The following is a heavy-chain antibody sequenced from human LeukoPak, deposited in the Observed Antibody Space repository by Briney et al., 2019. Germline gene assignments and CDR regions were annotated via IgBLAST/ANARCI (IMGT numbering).Heavy chain of an antibody. CDR1: GGTFSSYA. CDR2: IGAYNGNT. D-gene: IGHD3-22*01. V-gene: IGHV1-18*01. CDR3: ARTIVVETPWYFDL. Sequence: ASVKVSCKASGGTFSSYAISWVRQAPGQGLEWMGWIGAYNGNTNYAQKLQGRVTMTTDTSTSTAYMELRSLRSDDTAVYYCARTIVVETPWYFDLWGRGTLVTVSS. J-gene: IGHJ2*01.